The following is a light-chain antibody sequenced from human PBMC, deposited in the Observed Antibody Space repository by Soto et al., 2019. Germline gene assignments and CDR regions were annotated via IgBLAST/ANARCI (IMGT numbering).Light chain of an antibody. Sequence: EIVLRQSPGTLSLSPGERATLSCRASQTVTSSYLAWYQQKPGQAPRLLIYGASSTDTGIPDRFSGSGSRTDFPLTISRLEPEDFPVYYCQQYVTSPPTFAQGPMLQIK. V-gene: IGKV3-20*01. CDR2: GAS. CDR3: QQYVTSPPT. CDR1: QTVTSSY. J-gene: IGKJ1*01.